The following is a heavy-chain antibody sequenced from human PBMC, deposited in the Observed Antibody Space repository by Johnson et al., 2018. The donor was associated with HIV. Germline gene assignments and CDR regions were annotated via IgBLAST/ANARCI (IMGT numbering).Heavy chain of an antibody. CDR3: ASRSNWYYPVGAFDL. V-gene: IGHV3-74*02. J-gene: IGHJ3*01. D-gene: IGHD6-13*01. CDR1: GFTFTNYW. CDR2: VNSDGRST. Sequence: EKLVESGGGLVQPGGSLRLSCVASGFTFTNYWMHLVRQAPGKGLVWVSCVNSDGRSTTYADSVKGRFTISRDNAKNTVYPQMNSLRAEDTAVDYCASRSNWYYPVGAFDLWGQGTMVTVSS.